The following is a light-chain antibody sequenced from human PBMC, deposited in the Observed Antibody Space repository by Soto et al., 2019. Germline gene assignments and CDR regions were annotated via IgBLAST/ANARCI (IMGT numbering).Light chain of an antibody. J-gene: IGKJ4*01. V-gene: IGKV3D-20*01. CDR1: QSIGNKY. CDR3: QHYPSAPLT. Sequence: EIVLTQSPATPSFSPGEKATLSCRASQSIGNKYLAWYQQKPGLAPRLLIYATSTRATGIPDRFSGSGSGTDFPLSISRLEPEDFAVYYCQHYPSAPLTFGGGTKV. CDR2: ATS.